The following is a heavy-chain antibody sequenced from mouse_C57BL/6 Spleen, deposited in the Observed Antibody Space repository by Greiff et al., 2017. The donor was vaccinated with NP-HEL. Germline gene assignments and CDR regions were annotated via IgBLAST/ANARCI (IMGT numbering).Heavy chain of an antibody. CDR2: ISGGGGNT. D-gene: IGHD2-14*01. Sequence: EVKVEESGGGLVKPGGSLKLSCAASGFTFSSYTMSWVRQTPEKRLEWVATISGGGGNTYYPDSVKGRFTISRDNAKNTLYLQMSSLRSEDTALYYCARVRLGAMDYWGQGTSVTVSS. J-gene: IGHJ4*01. CDR3: ARVRLGAMDY. V-gene: IGHV5-9*01. CDR1: GFTFSSYT.